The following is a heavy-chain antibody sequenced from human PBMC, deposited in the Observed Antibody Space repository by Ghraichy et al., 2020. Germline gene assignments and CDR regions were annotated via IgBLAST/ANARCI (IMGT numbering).Heavy chain of an antibody. Sequence: SETLSLTCAVYGGSFSGYYWSWIRQPPGKGLEWIGEINHSGSTNYNPSLKSRVTISVDTSKNQFSLKLSSVTAADTAVYYCASYDYGDYPGAFDIWGQGTMVTVSS. CDR1: GGSFSGYY. V-gene: IGHV4-34*01. J-gene: IGHJ3*02. D-gene: IGHD4-17*01. CDR3: ASYDYGDYPGAFDI. CDR2: INHSGST.